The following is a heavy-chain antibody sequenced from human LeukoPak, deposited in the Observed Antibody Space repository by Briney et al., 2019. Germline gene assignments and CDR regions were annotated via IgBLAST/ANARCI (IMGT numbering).Heavy chain of an antibody. CDR2: IKQDGSTK. J-gene: IGHJ4*02. D-gene: IGHD2-2*01. V-gene: IGHV3-7*05. CDR1: GFPFSVYW. Sequence: PGGSLRLSCAASGFPFSVYWMSWVRQAPGKGLEWVANIKQDGSTKYYVDSVKGRFTISRDNAKNSLYLQMNSLRAEDTAVYYCARSGTRYCSSTSCYYYWGQGTLVTVSS. CDR3: ARSGTRYCSSTSCYYY.